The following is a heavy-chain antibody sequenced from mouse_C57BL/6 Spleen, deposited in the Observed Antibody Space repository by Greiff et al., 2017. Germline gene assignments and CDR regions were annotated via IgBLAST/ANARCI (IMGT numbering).Heavy chain of an antibody. J-gene: IGHJ4*01. Sequence: QVQLQQPGTELVKPGASVKLSCKASVYTFTSYWMHWVKQRPGQGLEWIGNINPSNGGTNYNEKFKSKATLTVDKSSSTAYMQLSSLTSEDSAVYYCARSILYEGDAMDYWGQGTSVTVSS. CDR2: INPSNGGT. CDR3: ARSILYEGDAMDY. D-gene: IGHD1-1*01. CDR1: VYTFTSYW. V-gene: IGHV1-53*01.